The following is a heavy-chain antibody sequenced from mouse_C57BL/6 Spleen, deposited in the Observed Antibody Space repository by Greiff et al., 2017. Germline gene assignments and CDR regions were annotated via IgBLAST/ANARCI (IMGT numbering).Heavy chain of an antibody. CDR3: ACYEIQLGQGYYAMDY. D-gene: IGHD4-1*02. CDR2: IRNKANGYTT. J-gene: IGHJ4*01. V-gene: IGHV7-3*01. CDR1: GFTFTDYY. Sequence: EVMLVESGGGLVQPGGSLSLSCAASGFTFTDYYMSWVRQPPGKALEWLGFIRNKANGYTTEYSASVKGRFTISRDNSQSILYLQMNALRAEDSATYYCACYEIQLGQGYYAMDYWGQGTSVTVSS.